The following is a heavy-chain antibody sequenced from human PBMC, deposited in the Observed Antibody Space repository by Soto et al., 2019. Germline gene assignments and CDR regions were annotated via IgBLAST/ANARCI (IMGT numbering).Heavy chain of an antibody. CDR3: ARDRVVAATMYYYYYMEV. V-gene: IGHV4-59*01. CDR2: IYYSGST. Sequence: SETLSLTCTVSGGSISSYYWIWIRQPPGKGLEWIGYIYYSGSTNYNPSLKSRVTISVDTSKNQFSLKLSSVTAADTAVYYCARDRVVAATMYYYYYMEVWGKGTTVTVSS. CDR1: GGSISSYY. J-gene: IGHJ6*03. D-gene: IGHD2-15*01.